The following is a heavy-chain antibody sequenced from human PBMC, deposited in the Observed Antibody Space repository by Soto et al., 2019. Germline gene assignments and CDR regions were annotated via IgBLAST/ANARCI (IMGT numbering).Heavy chain of an antibody. CDR2: ISGSGGST. J-gene: IGHJ5*02. CDR1: GFTFSSYA. V-gene: IGHV3-23*01. Sequence: GGSLRLSCAASGFTFSSYAMSWVRQAPGKGLEWVSAISGSGGSTYYADSVKGRFTISRDNSKNTLYLQMNSLRAEDTAVYYCAKQPRFMIVVVNHNWFDPWGQGTLVTVSS. CDR3: AKQPRFMIVVVNHNWFDP. D-gene: IGHD3-22*01.